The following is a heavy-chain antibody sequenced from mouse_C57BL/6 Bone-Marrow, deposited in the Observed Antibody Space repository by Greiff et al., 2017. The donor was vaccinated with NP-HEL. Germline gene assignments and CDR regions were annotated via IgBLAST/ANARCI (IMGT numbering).Heavy chain of an antibody. CDR1: GFTFSSYA. CDR3: ARERDYEGFAY. Sequence: EVMLVESGGGLVKPGGSLKLSCAASGFTFSSYAMSWVRQTPEKRLEWVATISDGGSYTYYPDNVKGRFTISRDNAKNNLYLQMSHLKSEDTAMYYCARERDYEGFAYWGQGTLVTVSA. CDR2: ISDGGSYT. J-gene: IGHJ3*01. V-gene: IGHV5-4*01. D-gene: IGHD2-4*01.